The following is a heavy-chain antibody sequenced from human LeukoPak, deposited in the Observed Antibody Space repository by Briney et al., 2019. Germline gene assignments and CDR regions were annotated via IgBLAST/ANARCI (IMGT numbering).Heavy chain of an antibody. CDR1: GFTPRSA. Sequence: ASVKVSCKASGFTPRSAVQWVRQARGQRLEWVGWNVVGSGYTSYAQKLQGKVTISWDMSTNTAYMELTSLTSEDTAVYYCVGDHPNYDYWGQGTLVTVSS. J-gene: IGHJ4*02. CDR2: NVVGSGYT. D-gene: IGHD5-24*01. CDR3: VGDHPNYDY. V-gene: IGHV1-58*01.